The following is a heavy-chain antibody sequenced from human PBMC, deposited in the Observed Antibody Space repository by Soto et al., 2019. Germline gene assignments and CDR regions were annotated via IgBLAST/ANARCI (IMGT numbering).Heavy chain of an antibody. J-gene: IGHJ6*02. Sequence: PSETLSLTCTVSGGSISSSSYYWGWIRRPPGKGLEWIGSIYYSGSTYYNPSLKSRVTISVDTSKNQFSLKLSSVTAADTAVYYCARDGHQHLGCMDVWGQGTTVTVSS. CDR1: GGSISSSSYY. CDR2: IYYSGST. D-gene: IGHD3-10*01. V-gene: IGHV4-39*02. CDR3: ARDGHQHLGCMDV.